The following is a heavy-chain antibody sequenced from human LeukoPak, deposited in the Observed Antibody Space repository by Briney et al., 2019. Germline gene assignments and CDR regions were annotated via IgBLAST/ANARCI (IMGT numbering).Heavy chain of an antibody. CDR1: GFIFSNYA. V-gene: IGHV3-23*01. D-gene: IGHD2-21*02. J-gene: IGHJ4*02. CDR3: ARVVAYCGGDCYSNVDY. Sequence: GGSLRLSCATSGFIFSNYAVNWVRQAPGKGLEWVSIISGSGDTTYYADSVKGRFTISRDNSKNTLYLQLNSLRAEDTAVYYCARVVAYCGGDCYSNVDYWGQGTLVSVSS. CDR2: ISGSGDTT.